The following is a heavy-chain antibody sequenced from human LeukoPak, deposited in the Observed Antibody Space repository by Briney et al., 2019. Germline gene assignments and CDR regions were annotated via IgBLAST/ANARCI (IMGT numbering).Heavy chain of an antibody. V-gene: IGHV3-23*01. CDR2: ISGSGGST. Sequence: GGSLRLSCAASGFTFSSYAMSWVRQAPGKGLEWVSAISGSGGSTDYADSVKGRLTISRDNSKNTLYLQMNSLRAEDTAVYYCAKDLYNWNDWDAFDIWGQGTMVTVSS. D-gene: IGHD1-1*01. CDR3: AKDLYNWNDWDAFDI. J-gene: IGHJ3*02. CDR1: GFTFSSYA.